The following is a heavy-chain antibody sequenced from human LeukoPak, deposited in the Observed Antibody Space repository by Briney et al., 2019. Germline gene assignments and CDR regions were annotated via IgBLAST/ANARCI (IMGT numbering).Heavy chain of an antibody. CDR3: ARHEQLIPPS. V-gene: IGHV4-30-2*03. CDR2: IYHSGST. Sequence: SQTLSLTCTVSGGSISSGGYYWRWIRQPPGKGLEWIGYIYHSGSTYYNPSLKSRVTISVDTSKNQFSLKLSSVTAADTAVYYCARHEQLIPPSWGQGTLVTVSS. D-gene: IGHD6-6*01. J-gene: IGHJ4*02. CDR1: GGSISSGGYY.